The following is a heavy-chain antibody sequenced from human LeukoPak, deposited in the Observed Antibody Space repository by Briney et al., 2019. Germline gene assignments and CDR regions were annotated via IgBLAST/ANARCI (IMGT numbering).Heavy chain of an antibody. CDR2: ISYDGGNK. CDR1: GFTFSSYG. CDR3: AKVGTSDYYDSSGSDDAFDI. Sequence: PGRSLRLSCAASGFTFSSYGMHWVRQAPGKGLEWVAVISYDGGNKYYADSVKGRFTISRDNSKNTLYLQMNSLRAEDTAVYYCAKVGTSDYYDSSGSDDAFDIWGQGTMVTVSS. V-gene: IGHV3-30*18. D-gene: IGHD3-22*01. J-gene: IGHJ3*02.